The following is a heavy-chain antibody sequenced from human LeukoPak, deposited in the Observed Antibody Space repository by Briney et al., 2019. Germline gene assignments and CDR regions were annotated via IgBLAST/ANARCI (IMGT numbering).Heavy chain of an antibody. Sequence: TGGSLRLSCAASGFTLSTYNMNWVRQAPGKGLEWVSFISGRDNSIYYADSVKGRSTISRDNAKNSVYLQMNSLRAEDTAVYYCARTFDFWGQGALVTVSS. CDR1: GFTLSTYN. V-gene: IGHV3-48*04. CDR2: ISGRDNSI. J-gene: IGHJ4*02. CDR3: ARTFDF.